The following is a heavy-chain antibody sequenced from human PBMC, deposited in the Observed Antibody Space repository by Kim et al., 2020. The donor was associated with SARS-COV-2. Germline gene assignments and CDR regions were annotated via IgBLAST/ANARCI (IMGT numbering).Heavy chain of an antibody. CDR2: I. J-gene: IGHJ3*02. Sequence: ISYEDSVKGRFTNTRDNAKYSLYLQMNSLRAEDTAVYYCARVYRGEDIWGQGTMVTVSS. CDR3: ARVYRGEDI. V-gene: IGHV3-11*01. D-gene: IGHD3-16*01.